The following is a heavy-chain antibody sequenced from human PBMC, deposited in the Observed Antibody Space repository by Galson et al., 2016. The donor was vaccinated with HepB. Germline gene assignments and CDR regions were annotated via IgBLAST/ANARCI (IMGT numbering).Heavy chain of an antibody. J-gene: IGHJ4*02. CDR2: GSYSGTT. D-gene: IGHD3-3*01. CDR1: GDSISRNNYC. Sequence: SETLSLTCTVSGDSISRNNYCWGWIRQSPGKGLEWIGSGSYSGTTYFNPSLKSRVTISVDTSKNQFSLKLNSVTATDTAVYYCARAIWSGFPDYFDFWGQGTLVAVSS. V-gene: IGHV4-39*01. CDR3: ARAIWSGFPDYFDF.